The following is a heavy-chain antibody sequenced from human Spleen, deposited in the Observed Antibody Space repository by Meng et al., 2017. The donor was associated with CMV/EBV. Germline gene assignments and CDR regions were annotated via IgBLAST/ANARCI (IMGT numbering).Heavy chain of an antibody. J-gene: IGHJ4*02. CDR1: GGSVSSGSYY. CDR2: VHFSGSA. V-gene: IGHV4-61*01. D-gene: IGHD3-3*01. CDR3: ARDLSPDFWNGHLDY. Sequence: SETLSLTCSVSGGSVSSGSYYWNWIRQPPGKGLEWLGYVHFSGSANYNPSLESRLSMSVDTSQNRLYLRLSSVTAADTAVYYCARDLSPDFWNGHLDYWGQGKLVTVSS.